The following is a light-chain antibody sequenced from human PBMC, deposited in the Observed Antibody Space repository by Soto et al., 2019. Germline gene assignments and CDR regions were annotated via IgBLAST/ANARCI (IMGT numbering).Light chain of an antibody. J-gene: IGLJ1*01. Sequence: QSALTQPASVSGSPGQSITISCTGTSSDDGGYNYVSWYQQHPGKAPKLMISDVSNRPSGVSNRFSGSKSGNTASLTISGLQAEDEADYYCSSYTSSSTPYVFGTGTKLTVL. V-gene: IGLV2-14*01. CDR3: SSYTSSSTPYV. CDR1: SSDDGGYNY. CDR2: DVS.